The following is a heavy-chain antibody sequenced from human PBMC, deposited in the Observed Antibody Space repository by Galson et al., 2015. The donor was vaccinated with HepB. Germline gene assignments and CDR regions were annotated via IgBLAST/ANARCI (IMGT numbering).Heavy chain of an antibody. J-gene: IGHJ4*02. V-gene: IGHV3-30*02. CDR1: GFTFSSYG. CDR2: IRYDGSNK. Sequence: SLRLSCAASGFTFSSYGMHWVRQAPGKGLEWVAFIRYDGSNKYYADSVKGRFTISRDNSKNTLYLQMNSLRAEDTAVYYCAKGGVPYPGIAAAGTYYFDYWGQGTLVTVSS. CDR3: AKGGVPYPGIAAAGTYYFDY. D-gene: IGHD6-25*01.